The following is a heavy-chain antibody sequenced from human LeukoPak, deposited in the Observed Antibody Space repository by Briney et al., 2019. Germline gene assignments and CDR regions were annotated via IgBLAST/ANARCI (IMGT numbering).Heavy chain of an antibody. CDR3: AAGHDYGDSTYYYGLDV. Sequence: ASVKVSCKASGYTFTTYVMHWVRQAPGQRLEWMGWINAGNGNTKYSQKFQGRVTITRDTSASTAYMELSSLRSEDTSVYYCAAGHDYGDSTYYYGLDVWGKGTTVTVSS. D-gene: IGHD4-17*01. CDR2: INAGNGNT. V-gene: IGHV1-3*01. J-gene: IGHJ6*04. CDR1: GYTFTTYV.